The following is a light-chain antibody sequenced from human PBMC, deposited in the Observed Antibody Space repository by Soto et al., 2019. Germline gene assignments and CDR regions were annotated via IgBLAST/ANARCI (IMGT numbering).Light chain of an antibody. CDR3: SSYTGSSTLVV. V-gene: IGLV2-18*02. Sequence: QSALTQPPSVSGSPGQSVTISCTGTSSDVGRYNHVSWYQQPPGTAPKLMIYDVSNRPSGVPDRFSGSKSGNTASLTISGLQAEDDADYYCSSYTGSSTLVVFGGGTKLTVL. J-gene: IGLJ2*01. CDR2: DVS. CDR1: SSDVGRYNH.